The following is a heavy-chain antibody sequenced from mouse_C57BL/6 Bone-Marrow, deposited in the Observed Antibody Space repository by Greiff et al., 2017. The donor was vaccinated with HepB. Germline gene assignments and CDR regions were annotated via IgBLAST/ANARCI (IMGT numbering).Heavy chain of an antibody. CDR1: GYAFSSSW. CDR2: IYPGDGDT. D-gene: IGHD2-4*01. J-gene: IGHJ2*01. Sequence: VQLQQSGPELVKPGASVKISCKASGYAFSSSWMNWVKQRPGKGLEWIGRIYPGDGDTNYNGKFKGKATLTADKSSSTAYMQLSSLTSEDSAVYFCAGYYDPYFDYWGQGTTLTVSS. CDR3: AGYYDPYFDY. V-gene: IGHV1-82*01.